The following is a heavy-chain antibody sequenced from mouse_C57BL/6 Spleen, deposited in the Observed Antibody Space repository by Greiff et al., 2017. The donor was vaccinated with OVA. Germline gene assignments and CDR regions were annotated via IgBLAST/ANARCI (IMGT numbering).Heavy chain of an antibody. J-gene: IGHJ2*01. D-gene: IGHD3-2*02. CDR2: ISYDGSN. CDR1: GYSITSGYY. CDR3: ARGVSRQLRPHFDY. V-gene: IGHV3-6*01. Sequence: EVHLVESGPGLVKPSQSLSLTCSVTGYSITSGYYWNWIRQFPGNKLEWMGYISYDGSNNYNPSLKNRISITRDTSKNQFFLKLNSVTTEDTATYYCARGVSRQLRPHFDYWGQGTTLTVSS.